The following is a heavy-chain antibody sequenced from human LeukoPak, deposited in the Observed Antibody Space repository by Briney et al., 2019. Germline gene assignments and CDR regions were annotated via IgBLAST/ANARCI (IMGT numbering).Heavy chain of an antibody. D-gene: IGHD3-22*01. Sequence: ASVKVSCKASGGTFSSYAFSWVRQAPGQGLEWMGWINAGNGNTKYSQKFQGRVTITRDTSASTAYMELSSLRSEDTAVYYCARFGYYYDSSGYGGGDYWGQGTLVTVSS. CDR3: ARFGYYYDSSGYGGGDY. J-gene: IGHJ4*02. CDR1: GGTFSSYA. V-gene: IGHV1-3*01. CDR2: INAGNGNT.